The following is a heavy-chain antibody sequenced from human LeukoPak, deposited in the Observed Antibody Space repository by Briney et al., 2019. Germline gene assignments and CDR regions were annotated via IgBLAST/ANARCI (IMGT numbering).Heavy chain of an antibody. CDR3: ARAHYYDSSGLDY. CDR2: ISSSGSTI. Sequence: GGSLRLSCAASGFTFRSYEMNWVRQAPGKGLEWVSYISSSGSTIYYADSVKGRFTISRDNAKNSLYLQMNSLRAEDTAVYYCARAHYYDSSGLDYWGQGTLVTVSS. J-gene: IGHJ4*02. CDR1: GFTFRSYE. D-gene: IGHD3-22*01. V-gene: IGHV3-48*03.